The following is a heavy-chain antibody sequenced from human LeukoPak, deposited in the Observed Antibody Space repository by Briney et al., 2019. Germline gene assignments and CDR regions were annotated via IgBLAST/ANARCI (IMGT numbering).Heavy chain of an antibody. D-gene: IGHD3-10*01. J-gene: IGHJ4*02. Sequence: GGSLRLSCAGSGFTFSDAWMSWVRQAPGQGLEWVGRIKNKVDGGTTDYAAPAKGRLTISRDDAKNMAYLQMSSLKIEDTGVYYCTTRGGLGYWGQGTLVTVSS. CDR2: IKNKVDGGTT. CDR1: GFTFSDAW. V-gene: IGHV3-15*01. CDR3: TTRGGLGY.